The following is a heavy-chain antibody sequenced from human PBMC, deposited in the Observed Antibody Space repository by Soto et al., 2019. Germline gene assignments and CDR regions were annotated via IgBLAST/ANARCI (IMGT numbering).Heavy chain of an antibody. J-gene: IGHJ5*02. V-gene: IGHV1-69*04. CDR2: IIPILGIA. Sequence: GASVKVSCKASGGTFSSYTISWVRQAPGQGLEWMGRIIPILGIANYAQKFQGRVTITADKSTSTAYMELSSLRSEDTAVYYCARDRLDYDYVWGSFPAEVAYNWFDPWGQGTLVTVSS. CDR1: GGTFSSYT. CDR3: ARDRLDYDYVWGSFPAEVAYNWFDP. D-gene: IGHD3-16*01.